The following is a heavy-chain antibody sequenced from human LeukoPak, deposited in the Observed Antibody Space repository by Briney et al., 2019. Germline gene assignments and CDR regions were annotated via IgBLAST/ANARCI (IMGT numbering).Heavy chain of an antibody. Sequence: GGSLRLSCAAYGFTFSSYWMHWVRQAPGKGLVWVSRINSDGSSTSYADSVKDRFTISRDTAKTTLYLQMNSLRAEDTAVDYCAREVIVVVPAAINWFDPWGQGTLVTVSS. J-gene: IGHJ5*02. CDR3: AREVIVVVPAAINWFDP. CDR2: INSDGSST. V-gene: IGHV3-74*01. D-gene: IGHD2-2*01. CDR1: GFTFSSYW.